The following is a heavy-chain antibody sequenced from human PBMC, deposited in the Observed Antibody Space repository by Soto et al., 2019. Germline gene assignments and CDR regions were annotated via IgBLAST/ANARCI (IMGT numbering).Heavy chain of an antibody. D-gene: IGHD6-19*01. V-gene: IGHV1-3*05. CDR1: GYTFTSYA. J-gene: IGHJ4*02. Sequence: QVQLVQSGAEEKKPGASVKVSCKASGYTFTSYAMHWVRQAPGQRLEWMGSINAGNGNTKYSQKFQGRVTITRDTSASTVYMELSSLRSEDTAVYYCARVSGWYFLDYWGQGTLVTVSP. CDR3: ARVSGWYFLDY. CDR2: INAGNGNT.